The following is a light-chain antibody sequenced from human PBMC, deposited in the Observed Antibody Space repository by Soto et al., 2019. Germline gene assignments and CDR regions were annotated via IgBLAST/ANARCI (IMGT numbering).Light chain of an antibody. Sequence: QSVLTQPPSVSGAPGQRVTISCTGSSSNIGAGYDVHWYQQLPGTAPKLLINGNSNRPSGVPDRFSGSKSGTSASLAITGLEAEDAADYYCQSYDSSLSGVFGTGTKLTVL. CDR1: SSNIGAGYD. CDR3: QSYDSSLSGV. CDR2: GNS. V-gene: IGLV1-40*01. J-gene: IGLJ1*01.